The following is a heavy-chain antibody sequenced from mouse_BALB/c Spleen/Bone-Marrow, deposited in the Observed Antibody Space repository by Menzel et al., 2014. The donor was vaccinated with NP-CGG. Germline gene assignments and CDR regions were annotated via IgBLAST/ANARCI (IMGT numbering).Heavy chain of an antibody. Sequence: EVQLQESGGDLVKPGGSLKLSCAASGFTFXSYAMSWVRQTPEKRLEWVATISSGGNYTYYPDSVKGRFTISRDNAKNTLYLQMSSLRSEDTAMYYCARYYGSSYDYWGQGTTLTVSS. CDR3: ARYYGSSYDY. CDR2: ISSGGNYT. CDR1: GFTFXSYA. J-gene: IGHJ2*01. D-gene: IGHD1-1*01. V-gene: IGHV5-9-3*01.